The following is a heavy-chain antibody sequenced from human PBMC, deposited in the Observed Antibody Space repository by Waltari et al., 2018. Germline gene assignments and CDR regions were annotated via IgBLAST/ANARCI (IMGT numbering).Heavy chain of an antibody. D-gene: IGHD3-22*01. Sequence: QVQLQESGPGLVKPSETLSLTCTVSGGSISSYYWSWIRQPAGKGLEWIGRIYTSGRTNYNPSLKSRVTMSVDTSKNQFSLKLSSVTAADTAVYYCARDPHDYYDSSGYYGDAFDIWGQGTMVTVSS. CDR3: ARDPHDYYDSSGYYGDAFDI. J-gene: IGHJ3*02. CDR2: IYTSGRT. V-gene: IGHV4-4*07. CDR1: GGSISSYY.